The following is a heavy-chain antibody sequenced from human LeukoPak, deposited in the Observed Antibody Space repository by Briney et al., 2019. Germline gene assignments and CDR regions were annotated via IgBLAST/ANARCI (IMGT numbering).Heavy chain of an antibody. CDR3: ARDEYSYAAPSRTPLYYGMDV. D-gene: IGHD5-18*01. J-gene: IGHJ6*02. CDR2: ISSSGSYI. Sequence: QPGGSLRLSCAASGFTFSSYDMNWVRQARGKGLEWVSYISSSGSYIYYADSVKGRFTISRDNAKNSLYLQMNSLRAEDAAVYYCARDEYSYAAPSRTPLYYGMDVWGQGTTVTVSS. V-gene: IGHV3-48*03. CDR1: GFTFSSYD.